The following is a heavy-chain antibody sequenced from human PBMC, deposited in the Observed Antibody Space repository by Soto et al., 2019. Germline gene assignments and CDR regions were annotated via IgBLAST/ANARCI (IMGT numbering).Heavy chain of an antibody. D-gene: IGHD3-10*01. CDR3: ARGARVREAILIYYFEY. V-gene: IGHV4-34*01. Sequence: SETLSLPCAVYGGSFSGYYWSWIRQPPWKGLEWIGEINHSGSTNYNPSLKSRVTISVDTSKNQFSLKLSSVTAADTAVYYCARGARVREAILIYYFEYWGQGTLVTVSS. J-gene: IGHJ4*02. CDR2: INHSGST. CDR1: GGSFSGYY.